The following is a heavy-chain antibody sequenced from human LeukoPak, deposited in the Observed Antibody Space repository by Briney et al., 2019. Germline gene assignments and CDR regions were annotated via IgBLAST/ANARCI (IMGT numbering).Heavy chain of an antibody. J-gene: IGHJ6*02. CDR3: ARQKAAGFFMDV. V-gene: IGHV4-59*08. CDR1: GGSISSYY. D-gene: IGHD2-15*01. Sequence: SETLSLTCTVSGGSISSYYWSWIRQPPGKGLEWIGYIYYSGSTNYNPSLKSRVTISVDTSKNQFSLKLSSVTAADTAVYYCARQKAAGFFMDVWGQGTTVTVS. CDR2: IYYSGST.